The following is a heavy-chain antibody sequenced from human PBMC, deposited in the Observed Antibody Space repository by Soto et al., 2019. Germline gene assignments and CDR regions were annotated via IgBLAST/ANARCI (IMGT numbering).Heavy chain of an antibody. V-gene: IGHV4-4*07. CDR1: GGSISGYY. CDR2: MYNSERT. CDR3: AREPLAHSYFDL. Sequence: PSETPSLTCTVSGGSISGYYWSWIRQPAGKGLEWIGRMYNSERTNYNPSLKSRVTMSMDTSKNQFSLKLTSVTAADTAVYFCAREPLAHSYFDLWGQGTLVTVSS. J-gene: IGHJ4*02.